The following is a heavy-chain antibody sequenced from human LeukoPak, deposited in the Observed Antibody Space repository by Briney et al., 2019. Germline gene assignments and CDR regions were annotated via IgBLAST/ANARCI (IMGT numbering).Heavy chain of an antibody. Sequence: PGGSLRLSCAASGFTFSSYAMSWVRQAPGKGLEWVSAISGSGGSTYYADSVKGRFTISRDNSKNTLYLQMNSLRAEDTAVYYCANGWWGAAAGTIPYYFDYWGQGTLVTVSS. V-gene: IGHV3-23*01. CDR2: ISGSGGST. J-gene: IGHJ4*02. D-gene: IGHD6-13*01. CDR1: GFTFSSYA. CDR3: ANGWWGAAAGTIPYYFDY.